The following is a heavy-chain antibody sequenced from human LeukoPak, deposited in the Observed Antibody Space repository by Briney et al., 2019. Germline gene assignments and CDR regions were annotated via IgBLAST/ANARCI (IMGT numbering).Heavy chain of an antibody. D-gene: IGHD1-26*01. CDR3: ASIPAELIVGASEDY. V-gene: IGHV3-48*03. CDR1: VFTFSSYE. Sequence: PGGSLRLSCAASVFTFSSYEMNWVRQALGKGLEGVSYISSSGSTIYYADSVKGRFTISRDNAKNSLYLQMNRLRAEDTAVYYCASIPAELIVGASEDYWGQGTLVTVSS. J-gene: IGHJ4*02. CDR2: ISSSGSTI.